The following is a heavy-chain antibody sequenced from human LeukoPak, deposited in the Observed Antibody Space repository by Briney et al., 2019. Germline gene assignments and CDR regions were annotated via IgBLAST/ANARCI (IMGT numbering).Heavy chain of an antibody. CDR3: VRVSVDYLYDY. Sequence: SETLSLTCTVSNYSINNGFYWGWIRQSPGKGLEWIGSIYQSGSTYYNPSLQSRVTISVDTSNNQFSLKLTSVTAADTAVYYCVRVSVDYLYDYWGQGTLVTVSS. CDR2: IYQSGST. J-gene: IGHJ4*02. CDR1: NYSINNGFY. V-gene: IGHV4-38-2*02. D-gene: IGHD4-11*01.